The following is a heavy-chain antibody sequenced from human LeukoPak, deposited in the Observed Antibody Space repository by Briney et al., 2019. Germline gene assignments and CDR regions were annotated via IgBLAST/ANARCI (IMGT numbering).Heavy chain of an antibody. Sequence: SGGSLRLSCAASGFTFSSYWMSWVRQAPGKGLEWVANIKQDGSEKYYVDSVKGRFTISRDNSKNTLYLQMNSLRAEDTAVYYCAKVEDRIAVAPFDYWGQGTLVTVSS. V-gene: IGHV3-7*03. CDR3: AKVEDRIAVAPFDY. J-gene: IGHJ4*02. D-gene: IGHD6-19*01. CDR2: IKQDGSEK. CDR1: GFTFSSYW.